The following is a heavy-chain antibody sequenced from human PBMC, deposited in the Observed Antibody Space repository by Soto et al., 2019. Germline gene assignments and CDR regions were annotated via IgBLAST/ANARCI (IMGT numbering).Heavy chain of an antibody. CDR2: ISYDGSNK. CDR1: GFTFSSYA. CDR3: ASERMGGYSYGYYYYYGMDV. J-gene: IGHJ6*02. V-gene: IGHV3-30-3*01. Sequence: GGSLRLSCAASGFTFSSYAMHWVRQAPGKGLEWVAVISYDGSNKYYADSVKGRFTISRDNSKNTLYLQMNSLRAEDTAVYYCASERMGGYSYGYYYYYGMDVWGQGTTVTVSS. D-gene: IGHD5-18*01.